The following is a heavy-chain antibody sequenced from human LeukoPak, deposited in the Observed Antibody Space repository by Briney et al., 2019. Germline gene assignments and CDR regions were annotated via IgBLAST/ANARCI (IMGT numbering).Heavy chain of an antibody. V-gene: IGHV4-39*01. CDR1: GASISSSTCY. CDR3: ARTCGRGTIDPGTSGFVDH. Sequence: PSETLSLTCTVSGASISSSTCYWDWIRQPPGKGLEWMGSIFYSGSTNYKSSLWSRITISIDTSKNQFSLKLNSVTAADTAVYYCARTCGRGTIDPGTSGFVDHWGQGTLVTVSS. D-gene: IGHD3-22*01. CDR2: IFYSGST. J-gene: IGHJ4*02.